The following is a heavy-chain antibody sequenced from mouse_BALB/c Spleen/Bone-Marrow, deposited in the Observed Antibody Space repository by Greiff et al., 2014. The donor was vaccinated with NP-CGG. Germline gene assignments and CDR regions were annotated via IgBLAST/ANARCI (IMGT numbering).Heavy chain of an antibody. CDR1: GYAFSSSW. J-gene: IGHJ3*01. CDR3: ALYDYDGLSWFAY. D-gene: IGHD2-4*01. V-gene: IGHV1-82*01. Sequence: QVQLQQSGPELVKPGASVKISCKASGYAFSSSWMNWVKQRPGQGLEWIGRIYPGDGNTSYNGKFKGKATLTADKSSTAAYMQLSSLTFVDSAVYFCALYDYDGLSWFAYWGQGTLVTVSA. CDR2: IYPGDGNT.